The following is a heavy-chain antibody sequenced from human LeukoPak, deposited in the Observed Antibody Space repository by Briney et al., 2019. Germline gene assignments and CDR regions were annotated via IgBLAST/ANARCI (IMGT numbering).Heavy chain of an antibody. CDR2: ISYDGSKK. J-gene: IGHJ4*02. CDR3: GKEGDLYGHADY. CDR1: GFTFSSYA. V-gene: IGHV3-30-3*01. Sequence: QSGGSLRLSCAASGFTFSSYAMHWVRQAPGKGLEWVASISYDGSKKYYADSLEGRFTISRDNSRKTLYLQMNSLRAEDTAVYYWGKEGDLYGHADYWGQGTMVTVSS. D-gene: IGHD4-17*01.